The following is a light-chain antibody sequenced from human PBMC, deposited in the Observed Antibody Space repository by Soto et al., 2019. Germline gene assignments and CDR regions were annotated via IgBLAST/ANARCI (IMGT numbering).Light chain of an antibody. CDR3: QEHIDWRT. CDR2: DAS. J-gene: IGKJ5*01. Sequence: IRQSPATRALCPEERSTLSCRASESVSSKLVWYQKKPGQAPRLLIHDASTRATGIPARFSGSGAGTEFISTISGVQSDDSANYYVQEHIDWRTFGQGTRLEIK. V-gene: IGKV3-15*01. CDR1: ESVSSK.